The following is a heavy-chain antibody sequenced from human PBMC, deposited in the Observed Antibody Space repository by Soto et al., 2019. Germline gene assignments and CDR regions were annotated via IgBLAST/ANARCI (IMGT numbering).Heavy chain of an antibody. D-gene: IGHD1-20*01. J-gene: IGHJ4*02. Sequence: TLSLTCTVSGASISDSYFWGWIRQSPGKGLEWIGTIYYSGNTYYNPSLRSRVTMSVDTSNNQFSVRLSSVTAADTAVYYCARHEGYDLNEFDYWGQGTLVTVSS. V-gene: IGHV4-39*01. CDR2: IYYSGNT. CDR3: ARHEGYDLNEFDY. CDR1: GASISDSYF.